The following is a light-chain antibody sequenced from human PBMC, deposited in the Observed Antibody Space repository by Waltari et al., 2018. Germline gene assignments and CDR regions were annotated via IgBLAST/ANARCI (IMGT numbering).Light chain of an antibody. CDR3: QQYNDLLPT. Sequence: EIVMTQSPATLSLSPGETATLSCRASQSVGNYLAWYHQKPGQAPKLLVHSVFFRATGIPDRFSGSGSGTYFTLTINSLEPEDVGVYHCQQYNDLLPTFGQGTKVEIK. CDR1: QSVGNY. J-gene: IGKJ1*01. CDR2: SVF. V-gene: IGKV3-11*01.